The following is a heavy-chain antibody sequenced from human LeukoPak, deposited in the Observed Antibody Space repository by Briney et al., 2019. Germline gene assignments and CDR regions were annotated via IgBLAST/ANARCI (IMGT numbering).Heavy chain of an antibody. J-gene: IGHJ6*01. Sequence: GKSLRLSCAASGFTFTNYWMTWVRQAPGKGLEWVANIKQDGSEKYYVDSVKGRFTISRDNAKNSLYLQMNSLRAEDTAVYYCARGMDVRGQGTTVTVSS. CDR1: GFTFTNYW. CDR2: IKQDGSEK. CDR3: ARGMDV. V-gene: IGHV3-7*01.